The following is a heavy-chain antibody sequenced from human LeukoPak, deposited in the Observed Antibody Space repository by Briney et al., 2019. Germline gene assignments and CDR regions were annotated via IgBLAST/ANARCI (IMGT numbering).Heavy chain of an antibody. D-gene: IGHD5-24*01. CDR1: GDSISSYY. J-gene: IGHJ4*02. Sequence: SETLSLTCTVSGDSISSYYWSWIRQPPGKGLEWIGYVYYTGSTKYNHSLKSRVTISVDTPKYQFSLKLTSVTAADTAVYYCARPGRRDGYNYPGYWGQGTLVTVSS. V-gene: IGHV4-59*08. CDR2: VYYTGST. CDR3: ARPGRRDGYNYPGY.